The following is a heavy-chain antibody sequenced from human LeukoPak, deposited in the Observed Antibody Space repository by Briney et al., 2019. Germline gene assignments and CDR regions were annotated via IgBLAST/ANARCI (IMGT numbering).Heavy chain of an antibody. CDR1: GVSISSGDYY. Sequence: KPSQTLSLTCTVSGVSISSGDYYWGWLRQPPGKGREWIVYIYYSGSTYYDPSLNSLITISVDTSKNQFSLKLSSVTAADTAVYYCARALMVRGVIYFDYWGQGTLVTVSS. CDR3: ARALMVRGVIYFDY. V-gene: IGHV4-30-4*01. D-gene: IGHD3-10*01. J-gene: IGHJ4*02. CDR2: IYYSGST.